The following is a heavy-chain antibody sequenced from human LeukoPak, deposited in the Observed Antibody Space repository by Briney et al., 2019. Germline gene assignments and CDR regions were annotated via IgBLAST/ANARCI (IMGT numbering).Heavy chain of an antibody. D-gene: IGHD1-26*01. J-gene: IGHJ5*02. CDR3: AREPLRAESRWFDP. V-gene: IGHV4-61*01. CDR2: IYYSGST. Sequence: SETLSLTCTVSGGSGSSGSYYWSWIRQPPGEGLEWIGYIYYSGSTNYNPSLKSRVTISVDTSKNQFSLKLSSVTAADTAVYYCAREPLRAESRWFDPWGQGSLVTVSS. CDR1: GGSGSSGSYY.